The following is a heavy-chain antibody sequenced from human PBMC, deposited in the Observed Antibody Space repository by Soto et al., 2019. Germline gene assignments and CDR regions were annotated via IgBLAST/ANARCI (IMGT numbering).Heavy chain of an antibody. CDR3: ARDVNYDYSRPGPYYFYYMDV. V-gene: IGHV3-48*01. D-gene: IGHD4-4*01. CDR1: GFTFRSYS. Sequence: PGGSLRLSCEASGFTFRSYSLNWVRQAPGKGLEWVSYISSSSSTIYYADSVKGRFTISRDNAKYSLYLQMNGLRAEDTAVYYCARDVNYDYSRPGPYYFYYMDVWGKGTTVTVSS. J-gene: IGHJ6*03. CDR2: ISSSSSTI.